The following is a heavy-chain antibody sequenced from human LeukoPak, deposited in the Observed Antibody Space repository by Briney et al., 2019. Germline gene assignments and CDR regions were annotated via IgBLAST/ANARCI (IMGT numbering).Heavy chain of an antibody. CDR3: AKELRYFDWLLANYFDY. Sequence: PGGSLRLSCAASGFTFDDYAMHWVRQAPGKGLEWVSLISGDGGSTYYADSVKGRFTISRDNSKNSLYLQMNSLRTEDTALYYCAKELRYFDWLLANYFDYWGQGTLVTVSP. CDR1: GFTFDDYA. D-gene: IGHD3-9*01. J-gene: IGHJ4*02. CDR2: ISGDGGST. V-gene: IGHV3-43*02.